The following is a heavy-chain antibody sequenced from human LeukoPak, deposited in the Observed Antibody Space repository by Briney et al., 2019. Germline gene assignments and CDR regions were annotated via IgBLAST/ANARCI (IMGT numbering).Heavy chain of an antibody. CDR2: INWNGDST. J-gene: IGHJ4*02. D-gene: IGHD1-26*01. Sequence: GGSLRLSCAASGFTFDDNGMSWVRQAPGRGLEWVSGINWNGDSTAYADSVKGRFTISRDNAKNSLFLQMNSLRAEDTALYYCASGGIYYGAAFDFWGQGTLVTVSS. CDR3: ASGGIYYGAAFDF. V-gene: IGHV3-20*04. CDR1: GFTFDDNG.